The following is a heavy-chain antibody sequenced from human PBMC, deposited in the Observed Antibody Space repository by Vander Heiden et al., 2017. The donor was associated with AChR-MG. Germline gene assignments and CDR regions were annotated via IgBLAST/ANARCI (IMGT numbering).Heavy chain of an antibody. Sequence: QVQLVESGGGVVQPGRSLRLSCAASVFPFRSYGMHGVRQAPGKGLEWVAVIWYDGSNKYYADSVKGRFTISRDNSKNTLYLQMNSLRAEDTAVYYCARVGSSTRLRFYYYGMDVWGQGTTVTVSS. CDR3: ARVGSSTRLRFYYYGMDV. CDR1: VFPFRSYG. D-gene: IGHD6-6*01. V-gene: IGHV3-33*01. J-gene: IGHJ6*02. CDR2: IWYDGSNK.